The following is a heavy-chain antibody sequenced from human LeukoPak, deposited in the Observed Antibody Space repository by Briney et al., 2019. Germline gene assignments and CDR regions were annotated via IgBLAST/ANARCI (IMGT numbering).Heavy chain of an antibody. CDR1: GFTFSNYW. CDR2: INSDGGST. Sequence: PGGSLRLSCAASGFTFSNYWMHWVRQGPGEGLVWVSRINSDGGSTKYADSVKGRFTISRDNAKNTLYLQMNSLRAEDTAVYYCTRGVRWFDPWGQGILVTVSS. D-gene: IGHD4/OR15-4a*01. V-gene: IGHV3-74*03. J-gene: IGHJ5*02. CDR3: TRGVRWFDP.